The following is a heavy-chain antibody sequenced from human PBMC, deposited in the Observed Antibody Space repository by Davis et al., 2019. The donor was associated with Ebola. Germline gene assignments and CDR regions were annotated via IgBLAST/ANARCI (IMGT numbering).Heavy chain of an antibody. D-gene: IGHD3-22*01. CDR3: ARVRTRRGYDNSGYPI. Sequence: GESLKISCAASGFTFSDYYMNWIRQAPGKGLEWPSYISSSGTTIYYADSVKGRFTTSRDNAKNSLYLEMDSLGAEDTAVYYCARVRTRRGYDNSGYPIWGQGTMVTVSS. J-gene: IGHJ3*02. CDR2: ISSSGTTI. V-gene: IGHV3-11*01. CDR1: GFTFSDYY.